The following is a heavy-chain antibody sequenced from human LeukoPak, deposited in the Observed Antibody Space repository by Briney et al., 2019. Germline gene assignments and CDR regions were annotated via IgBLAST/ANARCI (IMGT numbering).Heavy chain of an antibody. J-gene: IGHJ4*02. Sequence: SVKVSCKASGYTFTSYGISWVRQAPGQGLEWMGGIIPIFGTANYAQKFQGRVTITADESTSTAYMELSSLRSEDMAVYYCARGVSSSWYGDYWGQGTLVTVSS. CDR3: ARGVSSSWYGDY. D-gene: IGHD6-13*01. CDR1: GYTFTSYG. CDR2: IIPIFGTA. V-gene: IGHV1-69*13.